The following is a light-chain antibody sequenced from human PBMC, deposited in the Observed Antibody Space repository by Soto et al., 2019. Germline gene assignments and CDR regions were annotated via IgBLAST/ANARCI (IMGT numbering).Light chain of an antibody. CDR2: SNS. V-gene: IGLV1-44*01. J-gene: IGLJ3*02. CDR1: TSNIGSNT. CDR3: STWDDSLNGLV. Sequence: QSVLTQPPSASGTPGQRVSFSCSGSTSNIGSNTVNWYQQLPGTAPKILIYSNSQRPSGVPERFSGSKSGTSASLAISGLQSDDEAGYYCSTWDDSLNGLVFGGGTKLTVL.